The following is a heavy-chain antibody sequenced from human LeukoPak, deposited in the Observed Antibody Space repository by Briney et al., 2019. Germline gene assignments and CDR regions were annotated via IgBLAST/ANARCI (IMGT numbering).Heavy chain of an antibody. CDR3: ARHTGSGSYPNDYYYYYYGMDV. D-gene: IGHD3-10*01. CDR2: IYYSGST. V-gene: IGHV4-59*08. CDR1: GGSISSYS. J-gene: IGHJ6*02. Sequence: RPSETLSLTCTVSGGSISSYSWSWIRQPPGKGLEWIGYIYYSGSTNYNPSLKSRVTISVDTSKNQFSLKLSSVTAADTAVYYCARHTGSGSYPNDYYYYYYGMDVWGQGTTVTVSS.